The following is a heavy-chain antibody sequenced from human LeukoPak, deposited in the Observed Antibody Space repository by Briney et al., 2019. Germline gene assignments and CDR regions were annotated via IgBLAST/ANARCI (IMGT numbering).Heavy chain of an antibody. Sequence: GGTLRLSWAASGFPFSNYETNWVRPARGQGLEWVSYISSSGSSIYYADSEKGRFSISRDNAKTSLYLQMNSLRVEDTGVYYCASGGNMKWYWGQGTLVTVSS. V-gene: IGHV3-48*03. CDR1: GFPFSNYE. CDR2: ISSSGSSI. J-gene: IGHJ4*02. D-gene: IGHD1-26*01. CDR3: ASGGNMKWY.